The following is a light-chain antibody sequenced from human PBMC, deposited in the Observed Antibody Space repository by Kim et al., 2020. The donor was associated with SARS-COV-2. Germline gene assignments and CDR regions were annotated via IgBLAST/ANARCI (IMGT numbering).Light chain of an antibody. Sequence: ASVGYRVTITCRASQGIRSWLAWYQQKPGKAPKLLIYAASSLQSGVPSRFSGSGSGTDFTLTISSLQPEDFATYFCQQANSFPWTFGQGTKVEIK. J-gene: IGKJ1*01. CDR1: QGIRSW. CDR2: AAS. CDR3: QQANSFPWT. V-gene: IGKV1-12*01.